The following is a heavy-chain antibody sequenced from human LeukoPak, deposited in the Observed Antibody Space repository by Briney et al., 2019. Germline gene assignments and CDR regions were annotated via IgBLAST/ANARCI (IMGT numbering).Heavy chain of an antibody. CDR1: GGSFSGYY. CDR3: ARGGLRFGIAAAGRAFDI. Sequence: KSSETLSLTCAVYGGSFSGYYWSWIRQPPGKGLEWIGEINHSGSTNYNPSLKSRVTISVDTSKNQFSLKLSSVTAADTAVYYCARGGLRFGIAAAGRAFDIWGQGTMVTVSS. V-gene: IGHV4-34*01. J-gene: IGHJ3*02. CDR2: INHSGST. D-gene: IGHD6-13*01.